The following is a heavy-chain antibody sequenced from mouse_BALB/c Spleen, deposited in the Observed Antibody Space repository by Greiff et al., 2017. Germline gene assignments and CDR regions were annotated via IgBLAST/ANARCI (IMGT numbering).Heavy chain of an antibody. V-gene: IGHV5-12-2*01. D-gene: IGHD4-1*02. Sequence: EVQLVESGGGLVQPGGSLKLSCAASGFTFSSYTMSWVRQTPEKRLEWVAYISNGGGSTYYPDTVKGRFTISRDNAKNTLYLQMSSLKSEDTAMYYCARRPPTGYFDDWGQGTTLTVSS. J-gene: IGHJ2*01. CDR1: GFTFSSYT. CDR2: ISNGGGST. CDR3: ARRPPTGYFDD.